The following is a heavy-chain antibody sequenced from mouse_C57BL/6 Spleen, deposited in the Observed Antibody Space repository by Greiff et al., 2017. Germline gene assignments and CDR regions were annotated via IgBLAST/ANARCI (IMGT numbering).Heavy chain of an antibody. Sequence: QVQLQQPGAELVKPGASVKMSCKASGYTFTSYCITWVKQRPGQGLEWIGDIYPGSGSTNYNEKFKSKATLTVDTSSSTAYMQLSSLTSEDSAVYYCANFYDGYYYAMDYWGQGTSVTVSS. D-gene: IGHD2-3*01. CDR2: IYPGSGST. J-gene: IGHJ4*01. V-gene: IGHV1-55*01. CDR1: GYTFTSYC. CDR3: ANFYDGYYYAMDY.